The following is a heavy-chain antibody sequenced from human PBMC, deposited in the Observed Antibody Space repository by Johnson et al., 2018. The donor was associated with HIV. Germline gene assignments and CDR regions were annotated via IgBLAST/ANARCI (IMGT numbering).Heavy chain of an antibody. Sequence: QVQLVESGGGVVQPGRSLRLSCAASGFAFSNYGMHWVRQAPGKGLEWVAVISFDGSHKYYTDSVKGLSTISRDNSNNTLYLHMNSLRPDDTGVYYCARDTGGGEPYDIWGQGTMVTVSS. J-gene: IGHJ3*02. D-gene: IGHD2-21*01. CDR3: ARDTGGGEPYDI. CDR2: ISFDGSHK. V-gene: IGHV3-30*03. CDR1: GFAFSNYG.